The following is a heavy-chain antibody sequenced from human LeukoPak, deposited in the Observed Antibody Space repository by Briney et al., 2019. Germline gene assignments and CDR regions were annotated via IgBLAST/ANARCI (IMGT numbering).Heavy chain of an antibody. J-gene: IGHJ4*02. Sequence: SETLSLTCTVSGDSISSYYWSWLRQPPWKGLEWIGYIYYSGSTNYNPSLKSRFTISIDTSKNQFSLKLTSVTAADTAVYYCARAMSRVWNYDYWGQGTLVTVSS. D-gene: IGHD1-7*01. CDR1: GDSISSYY. CDR2: IYYSGST. V-gene: IGHV4-59*01. CDR3: ARAMSRVWNYDY.